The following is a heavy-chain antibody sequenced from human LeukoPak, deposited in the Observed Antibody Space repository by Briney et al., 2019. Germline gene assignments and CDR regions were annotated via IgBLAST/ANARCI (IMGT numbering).Heavy chain of an antibody. CDR3: AKHGDTAMWLDY. Sequence: GGSLRLSCAASGFTFSNYVMSWVRQAPGKGLEWVSGISGSGGSIYYADSVKGRFTISRDSSKNTLNLQMNSLSAEDTAVYYCAKHGDTAMWLDYWGQGTLVTVSS. CDR1: GFTFSNYV. D-gene: IGHD5-18*01. V-gene: IGHV3-23*01. CDR2: ISGSGGSI. J-gene: IGHJ4*02.